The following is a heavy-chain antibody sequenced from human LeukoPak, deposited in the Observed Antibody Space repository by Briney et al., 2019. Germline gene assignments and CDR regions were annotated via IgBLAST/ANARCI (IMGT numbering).Heavy chain of an antibody. CDR3: AGNSPPYGMDV. V-gene: IGHV3-33*01. J-gene: IGHJ6*02. D-gene: IGHD2-21*01. Sequence: PGGSLRLSCIASGFTFSNYGMHWVRQAPGKGLEWVAVIWYDGSEKYYADSVKGRFTISRDNSKKTVYLQMSSLGVEDTAVYYCAGNSPPYGMDVWGQGTTVTVSS. CDR1: GFTFSNYG. CDR2: IWYDGSEK.